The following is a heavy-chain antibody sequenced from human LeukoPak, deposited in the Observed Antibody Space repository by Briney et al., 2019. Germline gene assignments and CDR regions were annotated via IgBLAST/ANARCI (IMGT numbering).Heavy chain of an antibody. CDR3: VKLSSGSGSKFGFDY. CDR1: GFTFGSYA. Sequence: GGSLRLSCTASGFTFGSYAMSWARQAAGKGLEWVSIISNAGGTTYYADSVRGRFTISRDNSKNTLYLQMNSLRAEDTAVYYCVKLSSGSGSKFGFDYWGQGTLVTVSS. V-gene: IGHV3-23*01. CDR2: ISNAGGTT. J-gene: IGHJ4*02. D-gene: IGHD6-19*01.